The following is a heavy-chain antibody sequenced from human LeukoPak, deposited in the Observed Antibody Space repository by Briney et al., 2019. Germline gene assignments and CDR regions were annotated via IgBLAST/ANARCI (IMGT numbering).Heavy chain of an antibody. J-gene: IGHJ3*02. CDR3: ARDATTVTTLDAFDI. CDR2: IYYSGST. V-gene: IGHV4-30-4*08. D-gene: IGHD4-17*01. CDR1: GGSISSYY. Sequence: KPSETLSLTCTVSGGSISSYYWSWIRQPPGKGLEWIGYIYYSGSTYYNPSLKSRVTISVDTSKNQFSLKLSSVTAADTAVYYCARDATTVTTLDAFDIWGQGTMVTVSS.